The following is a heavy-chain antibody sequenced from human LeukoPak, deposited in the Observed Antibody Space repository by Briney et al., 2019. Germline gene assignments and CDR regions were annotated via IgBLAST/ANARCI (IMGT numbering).Heavy chain of an antibody. D-gene: IGHD6-19*01. V-gene: IGHV4-59*01. CDR2: IYYSGNT. Sequence: SVTLSLTCTVSGGSFSRYYWSWIRQPPGTGLEWIGFIYYSGNTNYNPSLKSRVTISVDTSKNQFSLKLSSVTAADTAVYYCAMGYGPNTRGWDYWGQGALVTVAS. CDR1: GGSFSRYY. J-gene: IGHJ4*02. CDR3: AMGYGPNTRGWDY.